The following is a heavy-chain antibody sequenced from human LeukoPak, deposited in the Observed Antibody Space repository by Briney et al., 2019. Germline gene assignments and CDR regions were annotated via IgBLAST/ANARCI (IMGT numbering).Heavy chain of an antibody. CDR2: ISGRGGST. J-gene: IGHJ5*02. Sequence: GGSLRLSCAASGFTFSSYAMSWVRQAPGKGLEWVSAISGRGGSTYYADSVKGRFTISRDNSKNTLYLQMNSLRAEDTAVYYCAKDQIVVVPAAITGENWFDPWGQGTLVTVSS. D-gene: IGHD2-2*02. CDR3: AKDQIVVVPAAITGENWFDP. V-gene: IGHV3-23*01. CDR1: GFTFSSYA.